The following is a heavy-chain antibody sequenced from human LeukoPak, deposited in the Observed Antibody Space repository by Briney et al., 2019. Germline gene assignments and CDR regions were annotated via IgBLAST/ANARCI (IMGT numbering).Heavy chain of an antibody. CDR1: GYSFTSYD. CDR3: ARVGIRMGIYDYVWGSYPPLDY. V-gene: IGHV1-8*01. CDR2: MSPKSGHT. Sequence: ASVKVSCKPSGYSFTSYDINWVRESTGQGLEWMGWMSPKSGHTGYAQNFQGRVTMTRNTSISTAYMELSSLRSEDTAVYYCARVGIRMGIYDYVWGSYPPLDYWGQGTLVTVPS. J-gene: IGHJ4*02. D-gene: IGHD3-16*01.